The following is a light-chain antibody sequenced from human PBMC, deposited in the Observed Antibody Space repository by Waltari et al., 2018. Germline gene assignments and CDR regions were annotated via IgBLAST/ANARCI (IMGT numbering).Light chain of an antibody. CDR1: NSNIGRNA. CDR3: SAWDDSLNGPI. V-gene: IGLV1-44*01. J-gene: IGLJ2*01. CDR2: GDD. Sequence: QSVLIQPPSASGTPGQRVTLSCSGSNSNIGRNAINWYQQLPGTAPKLLMSGDDQRPSGVPDRFSCSKSGTSASLAISGLQSEDEADYYCSAWDDSLNGPIFGGGTKLTVL.